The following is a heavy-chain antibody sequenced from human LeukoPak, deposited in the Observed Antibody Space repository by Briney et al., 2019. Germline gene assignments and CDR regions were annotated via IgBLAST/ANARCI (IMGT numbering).Heavy chain of an antibody. Sequence: GGSLRLSCAASGFTLSTYWMTWVRQAPGKGLEWVANMKGDGSEIHYVDSAKGRFTISRDNAKNSLYLQMNSLRAEDTAVYYCVREARESGGFDYWGQGTLVTVSS. V-gene: IGHV3-7*01. D-gene: IGHD5-24*01. CDR3: VREARESGGFDY. CDR1: GFTLSTYW. J-gene: IGHJ4*02. CDR2: MKGDGSEI.